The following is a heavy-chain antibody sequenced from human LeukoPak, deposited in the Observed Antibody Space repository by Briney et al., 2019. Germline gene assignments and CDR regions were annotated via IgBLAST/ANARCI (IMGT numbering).Heavy chain of an antibody. CDR3: ASRGYSYEQYYFGY. V-gene: IGHV3-30-3*01. J-gene: IGHJ4*02. CDR1: GFTFSSYA. Sequence: QPGRSLRLSCAASGFTFSSYAMHWVRQAPGKGLELVTVISYDGGNKYYENSVKGRFTNSRDNSKNTLYLQMNSLRAEDMAVYYCASRGYSYEQYYFGYWGQGTLVTVSS. D-gene: IGHD5-18*01. CDR2: ISYDGGNK.